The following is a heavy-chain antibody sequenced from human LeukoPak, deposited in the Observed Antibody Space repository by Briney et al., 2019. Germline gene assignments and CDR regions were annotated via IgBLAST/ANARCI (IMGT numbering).Heavy chain of an antibody. CDR2: MNPNSGNT. Sequence: GASVKVSCKASGYTFTSYDINWVRQATGQGLEWMGWMNPNSGNTGYAQKFQGRVTMTRNTSISTAYMELSSLRSEDTAVYYCARVSDCSSTSCYSNYYYYYVDVWGKGTTVTVSS. CDR1: GYTFTSYD. D-gene: IGHD2-2*01. J-gene: IGHJ6*03. CDR3: ARVSDCSSTSCYSNYYYYYVDV. V-gene: IGHV1-8*01.